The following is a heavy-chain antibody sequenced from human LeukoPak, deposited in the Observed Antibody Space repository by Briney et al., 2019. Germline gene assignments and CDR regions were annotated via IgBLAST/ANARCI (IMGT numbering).Heavy chain of an antibody. V-gene: IGHV4-39*01. D-gene: IGHD3-22*01. CDR1: GGSISSSSYY. CDR2: IYYSGST. J-gene: IGHJ5*02. CDR3: VRPRLVVITSGWFDP. Sequence: SETLSLTCTVSGGSISSSSYYWGWIRQPPGKGLEWIGSIYYSGSTYYNPSLKGRVTISVDTSKNQFSLKLSSVTAADTAVYYCVRPRLVVITSGWFDPWGQGTLVTVSS.